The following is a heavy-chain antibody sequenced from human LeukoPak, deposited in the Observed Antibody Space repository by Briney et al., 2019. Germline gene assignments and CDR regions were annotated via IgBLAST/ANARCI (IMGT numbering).Heavy chain of an antibody. CDR3: ARALGYSYGYGIY. CDR2: INTDGSTI. CDR1: GFTFSDCW. V-gene: IGHV3-74*01. J-gene: IGHJ4*02. D-gene: IGHD5-18*01. Sequence: PGGSLRLSCAAPGFTFSDCWMHWVRQAPGKGLEWVSRINTDGSTINYADSVKGRFTVSRDNAKNTMYPQMNSLRAEDSAVYYCARALGYSYGYGIYWGQGTLVTVSS.